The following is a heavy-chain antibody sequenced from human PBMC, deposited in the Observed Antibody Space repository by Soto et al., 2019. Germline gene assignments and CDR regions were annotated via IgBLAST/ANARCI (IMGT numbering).Heavy chain of an antibody. CDR1: GFTFSSYA. Sequence: QVQLVESGGGVVQPGRSLRLSCAASGFTFSSYAMHWVRQAPGKGLEWVAVMSYDGTNKYYADSVKGRFTISRDNSKNTLYLQMNSLSSEDTAVYYCAGGIVGATTVDYYYYYDMDVWGQGTTVTVSS. V-gene: IGHV3-30-3*01. D-gene: IGHD1-26*01. CDR3: AGGIVGATTVDYYYYYDMDV. CDR2: MSYDGTNK. J-gene: IGHJ6*02.